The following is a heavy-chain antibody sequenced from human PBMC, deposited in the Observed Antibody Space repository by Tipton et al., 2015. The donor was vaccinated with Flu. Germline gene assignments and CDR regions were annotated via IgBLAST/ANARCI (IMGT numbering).Heavy chain of an antibody. J-gene: IGHJ5*02. D-gene: IGHD2-21*02. CDR1: GYSVTSGYY. CDR3: AKDWATGDIQNWFDP. CDR2: MFHSGAS. V-gene: IGHV4-38-2*02. Sequence: TLSLTCAVSGYSVTSGYYWGWIRQPPGKGLEWIGSMFHSGASYYNPSLKSRVTISVDTSKNQLSLNLRSVTAADTAVYYCAKDWATGDIQNWFDPWGQGTLVTVST.